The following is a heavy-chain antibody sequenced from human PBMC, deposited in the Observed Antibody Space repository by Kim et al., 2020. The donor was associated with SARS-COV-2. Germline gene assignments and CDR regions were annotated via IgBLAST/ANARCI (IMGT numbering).Heavy chain of an antibody. J-gene: IGHJ6*02. CDR1: GFTFSSYS. V-gene: IGHV3-21*01. CDR2: ISSSSSYI. CDR3: ARVLRYFDWLFEDYYYYGMDV. Sequence: GGSLRLSCAASGFTFSSYSMNWVRQAPGKGLEWVSSISSSSSYIYYADSVKGRFTISRDNAKNSLYLQMNSLRAEDTAVYYCARVLRYFDWLFEDYYYYGMDVWGQGTTVTVSS. D-gene: IGHD3-9*01.